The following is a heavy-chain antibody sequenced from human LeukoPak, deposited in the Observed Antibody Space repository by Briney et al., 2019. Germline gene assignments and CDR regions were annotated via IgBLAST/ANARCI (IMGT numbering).Heavy chain of an antibody. V-gene: IGHV3-7*01. CDR3: AGEWEGGIAAGGTRIEGDY. Sequence: GGSLRLSCAVSGFSVSGYWMTWVRQAPGRGLEWVANIKQDGSEKNYVDSVKGRFTISRDNAENSLFLKMNSLRVEGTAFYYCAGEWEGGIAAGGTRIEGDYWGQGTLVAVSS. CDR1: GFSVSGYW. D-gene: IGHD6-13*01. J-gene: IGHJ4*02. CDR2: IKQDGSEK.